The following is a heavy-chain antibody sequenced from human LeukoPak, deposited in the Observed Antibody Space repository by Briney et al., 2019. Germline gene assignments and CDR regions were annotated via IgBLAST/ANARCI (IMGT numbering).Heavy chain of an antibody. CDR2: INSDGSST. J-gene: IGHJ4*02. CDR3: ARVNYYGSGSYSYYFDY. CDR1: GFTFDDYA. D-gene: IGHD3-10*01. V-gene: IGHV3-74*01. Sequence: GGSLRLSCAASGFTFDDYAMHWVRQAPGKGLVWVSRINSDGSSTSYADSVKGRFTISRDNAKNTLYLQMNSLRAEDTAVYYCARVNYYGSGSYSYYFDYWGQGTLVTVSS.